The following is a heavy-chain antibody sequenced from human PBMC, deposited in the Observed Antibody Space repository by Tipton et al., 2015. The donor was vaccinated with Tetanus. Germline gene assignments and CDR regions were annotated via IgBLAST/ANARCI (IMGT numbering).Heavy chain of an antibody. J-gene: IGHJ6*03. CDR3: ARSEQQLVRGYYYYYYMDV. V-gene: IGHV4-30-2*02. Sequence: TLSLTCTVSGGSISTGGYSWRWIRQPPGKGLECIGYIFRTGTTTYNPSLKSRVSISLDTSKNQFSLKLSSVTAADTAVYYCARSEQQLVRGYYYYYYMDVWGKGTTVTVSS. D-gene: IGHD6-13*01. CDR2: IFRTGTT. CDR1: GGSISTGGYS.